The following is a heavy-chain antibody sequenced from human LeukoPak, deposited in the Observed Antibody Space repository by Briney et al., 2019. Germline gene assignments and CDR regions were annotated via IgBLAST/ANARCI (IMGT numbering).Heavy chain of an antibody. V-gene: IGHV3-49*04. CDR3: TKVEWELPRN. D-gene: IGHD1-26*01. CDR1: GFTFGDYA. Sequence: GGSLSLLCRTAGFTFGDYAMSWVRQAPGKGLEWVGFIRSKTYGGTSEYDASVRDRFRVSRDDSKSIAYLQMNSLKTEDTGVYYCTKVEWELPRNWGQETLVTLST. CDR2: IRSKTYGGTS. J-gene: IGHJ1*01.